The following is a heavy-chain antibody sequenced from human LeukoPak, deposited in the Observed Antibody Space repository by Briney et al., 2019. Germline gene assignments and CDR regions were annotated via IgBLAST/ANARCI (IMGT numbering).Heavy chain of an antibody. V-gene: IGHV3-64*02. J-gene: IGHJ4*02. CDR1: GFTFSSYS. D-gene: IGHD1-26*01. Sequence: GGSLRLSCAASGFTFSSYSMHWVRQASGKGLEYLSAINSNGDSTYYADSVKGRFTIFRDNSKNTLSLQMGSLRPEDTAVYYCARGGRYGGRYYFDYWGQGALVSVSS. CDR3: ARGGRYGGRYYFDY. CDR2: INSNGDST.